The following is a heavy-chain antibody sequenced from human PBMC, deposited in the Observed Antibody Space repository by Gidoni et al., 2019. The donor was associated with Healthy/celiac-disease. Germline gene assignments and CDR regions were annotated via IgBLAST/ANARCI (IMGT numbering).Heavy chain of an antibody. D-gene: IGHD6-6*01. CDR3: ARRGRYSSSSITTGFDY. CDR2: IYYSGST. V-gene: IGHV4-31*03. J-gene: IGHJ4*02. Sequence: QVQLQESGPGLVKPSQTLSLTCPVSGGSISSGGYYWSWFRQHPGKGLEWIGYIYYSGSTYYNPSLKSRVTISVDTSKNQFSLKLSSVTAADTAVYYCARRGRYSSSSITTGFDYWGQGTLVTVSS. CDR1: GGSISSGGYY.